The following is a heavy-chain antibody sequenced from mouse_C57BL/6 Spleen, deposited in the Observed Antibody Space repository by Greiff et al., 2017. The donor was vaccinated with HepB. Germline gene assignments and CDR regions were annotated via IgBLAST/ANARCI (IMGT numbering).Heavy chain of an antibody. Sequence: VQLQQPGAELVKPGASVKMSCKASGYTFTSYWITWVKQRPGQGLEWIGDIYPGSGSTNYNEKFKSKATLTVDTSSSTAYMQLSSLTSEDSAVYYCARRRGYDYDEMDYWGQGTSVTVSS. CDR1: GYTFTSYW. CDR2: IYPGSGST. D-gene: IGHD2-4*01. J-gene: IGHJ4*01. CDR3: ARRRGYDYDEMDY. V-gene: IGHV1-55*01.